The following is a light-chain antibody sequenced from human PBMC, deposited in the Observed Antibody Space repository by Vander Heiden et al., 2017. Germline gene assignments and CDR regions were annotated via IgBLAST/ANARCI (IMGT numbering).Light chain of an antibody. CDR2: DVS. CDR1: SSDVGGYNY. CDR3: SSLTTTTSVV. Sequence: QSALTQPASVSGSPGQSIPISCAGTSSDVGGYNYVSWYQQHAGKAPKLMIDDVSNRPSGVSNRFSGSKSGNTASLTIAGLQAEDEADYYCSSLTTTTSVVFGEGTKLTVL. J-gene: IGLJ2*01. V-gene: IGLV2-14*03.